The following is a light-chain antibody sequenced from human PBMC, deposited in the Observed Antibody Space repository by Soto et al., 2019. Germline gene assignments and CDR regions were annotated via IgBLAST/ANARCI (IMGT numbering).Light chain of an antibody. CDR1: QSVVNYQ. CDR3: QQYGALPPT. CDR2: NTF. J-gene: IGKJ1*01. Sequence: EVVLTQSPGTLSLSPGERATLSCRTSQSVVNYQLAWYRQKPGQAPRLLIYNTFHRATGIPDRFSGTGSETDFPLTISRLEPEDFAVYHCQQYGALPPTFGQGTRVEI. V-gene: IGKV3-20*01.